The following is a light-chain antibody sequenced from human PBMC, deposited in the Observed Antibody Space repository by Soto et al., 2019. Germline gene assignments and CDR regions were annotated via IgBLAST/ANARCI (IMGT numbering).Light chain of an antibody. CDR1: QSIDVW. CDR3: QNYNSDFPFT. CDR2: QAS. V-gene: IGKV1-5*03. J-gene: IGKJ3*01. Sequence: DIQMTQSPSTLSASVGDRVTITCRASQSIDVWLAWYQQKPGKAPNLLIYQASILESGVPSRFSGSGSGTEFPLTISSLQPDDFATYYCQNYNSDFPFTFGPGTKVDIK.